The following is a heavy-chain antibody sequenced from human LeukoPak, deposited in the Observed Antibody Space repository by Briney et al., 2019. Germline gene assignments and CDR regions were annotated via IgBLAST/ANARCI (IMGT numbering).Heavy chain of an antibody. D-gene: IGHD6-13*01. Sequence: PGGSLRLSCAASGFTFSDYYMSWMRQAPGKGLEWVSYISSSGSTIYYADSVKGRFTISRDNAKNSLYLQMNSLRAEDTAVYYCARDPQDIAAAYPGDGMDVWGQGTTVTVSS. V-gene: IGHV3-11*01. CDR2: ISSSGSTI. CDR3: ARDPQDIAAAYPGDGMDV. CDR1: GFTFSDYY. J-gene: IGHJ6*02.